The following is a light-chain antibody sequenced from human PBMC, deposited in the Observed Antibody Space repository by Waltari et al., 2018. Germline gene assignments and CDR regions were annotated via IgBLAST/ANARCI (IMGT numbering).Light chain of an antibody. CDR3: QQVNGYPLT. V-gene: IGKV1-9*01. CDR1: QGISSY. J-gene: IGKJ4*01. Sequence: DIQLTQSPSFLSASVGDRVTITCRASQGISSYLVWYQQKPGKDPKVLISAASTLQTGVPSRFSGSGSGTEFTLTISSLQPEDFATYYCQQVNGYPLTFGGGTKVEIK. CDR2: AAS.